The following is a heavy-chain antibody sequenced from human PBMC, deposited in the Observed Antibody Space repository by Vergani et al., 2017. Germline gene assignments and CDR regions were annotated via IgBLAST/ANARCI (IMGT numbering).Heavy chain of an antibody. CDR2: VHRNGNT. D-gene: IGHD1-26*01. V-gene: IGHV4-38-2*01. CDR3: AGQNPCGSAHVDF. Sequence: QVDLQESGPGLVKSSETLSLNCAVSGYSVGSGYYWGWIRRPPGRGLEWIGCVHRNGNTYYTSSPRSRATISRDTSNNQFSLRLTSVTAADTAGYYCAGQNPCGSAHVDFWGRGVLVTVSA. J-gene: IGHJ4*02. CDR1: GYSVGSGYY.